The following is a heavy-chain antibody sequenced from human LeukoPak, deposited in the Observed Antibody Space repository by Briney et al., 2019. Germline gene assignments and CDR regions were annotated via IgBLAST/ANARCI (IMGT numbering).Heavy chain of an antibody. CDR2: ISGSGSST. D-gene: IGHD3-22*01. CDR1: VFSFSTNA. Sequence: GGSLRLSCAASVFSFSTNAMCWVRQAPGKGPEWVSGISGSGSSTYYADSVKGRFTISRDNSKNTLYLQMNSLRAEDTAVYYCAGRYDSSGYYLRWGQGTLVTAPS. V-gene: IGHV3-23*01. J-gene: IGHJ4*02. CDR3: AGRYDSSGYYLR.